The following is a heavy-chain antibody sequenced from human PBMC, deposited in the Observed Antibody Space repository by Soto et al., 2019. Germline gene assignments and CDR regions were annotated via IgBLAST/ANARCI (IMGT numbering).Heavy chain of an antibody. V-gene: IGHV1-3*01. J-gene: IGHJ2*01. CDR1: GYTFTSYA. CDR3: ARGGRITMVRGVIANWYFDL. Sequence: QVQLVQSGAEVKKPGASVKVSCKASGYTFTSYAMHWVRQAPGQRLEWMGWINAGNGNTKYSQKFQGRVTITRDTTASKAYMELSSLRSEDTAVYYCARGGRITMVRGVIANWYFDLWGRGTLVPVSS. D-gene: IGHD3-10*01. CDR2: INAGNGNT.